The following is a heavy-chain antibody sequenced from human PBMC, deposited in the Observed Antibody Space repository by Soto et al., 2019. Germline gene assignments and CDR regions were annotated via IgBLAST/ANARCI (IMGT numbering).Heavy chain of an antibody. CDR2: IYNDGTT. Sequence: GGSLRLSCAASGLTVSRNYMSWVRQAPGKGLEWVSAIYNDGTTYYADSVKGRFTISRDNSKNTLYLQMKSLRAEDTALYYCTRDGPLGGRYFDYWGQRTLVTVSS. CDR3: TRDGPLGGRYFDY. V-gene: IGHV3-66*01. D-gene: IGHD1-26*01. J-gene: IGHJ4*02. CDR1: GLTVSRNY.